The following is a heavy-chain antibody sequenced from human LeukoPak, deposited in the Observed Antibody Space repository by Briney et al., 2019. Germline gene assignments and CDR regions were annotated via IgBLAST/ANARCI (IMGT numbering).Heavy chain of an antibody. J-gene: IGHJ3*02. CDR3: ARALGWGITGTPVGFDI. CDR1: GYSISSGYY. CDR2: IYYSGST. Sequence: SETLSLTCTVSGYSISSGYYWGWIRQPPGKGLGWIGYIYYSGSTNYNPSLKSRVTISVDTSKNQFSLKLSSVTAADTAVYYCARALGWGITGTPVGFDIWGQGTMVTVSS. V-gene: IGHV4-61*01. D-gene: IGHD1-20*01.